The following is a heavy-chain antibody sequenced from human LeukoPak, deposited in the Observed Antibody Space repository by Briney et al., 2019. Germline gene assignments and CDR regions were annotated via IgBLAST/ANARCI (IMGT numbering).Heavy chain of an antibody. Sequence: GGSLRLSCAASGFTFSSYAMSWVRQAPGKGLEWVSAISGGGGSKYYADSGKGRFTISRDNSKNTLDLQMNSLRAEDTAVYYWAKGTPPLMGLCDYWGQGTLVTV. CDR1: GFTFSSYA. V-gene: IGHV3-23*01. CDR3: AKGTPPLMGLCDY. J-gene: IGHJ4*02. CDR2: ISGGGGSK. D-gene: IGHD3-10*01.